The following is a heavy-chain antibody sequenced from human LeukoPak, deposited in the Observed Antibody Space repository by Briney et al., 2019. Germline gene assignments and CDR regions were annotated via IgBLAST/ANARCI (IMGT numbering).Heavy chain of an antibody. J-gene: IGHJ4*02. D-gene: IGHD2-15*01. CDR2: IKPDGSER. CDR1: GFTFSSDW. Sequence: GGSLRLSCTASGFTFSSDWMTWVRQAPGKWLEWVGNIKPDGSERYYMDSVKGRFTISRDNARNSLYLHLNSLRAEDTAVYYCAKQLGYCSDGSCYFPYWGQGTLVTVSS. V-gene: IGHV3-7*01. CDR3: AKQLGYCSDGSCYFPY.